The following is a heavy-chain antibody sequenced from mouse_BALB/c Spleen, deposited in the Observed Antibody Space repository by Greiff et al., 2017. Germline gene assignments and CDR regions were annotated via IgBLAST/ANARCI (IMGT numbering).Heavy chain of an antibody. Sequence: EVKLQESGPGLVKPSQSLSLTCTVTGYSITSDYAWNWIRQFPGNKLEWMGYISYSGSTSYNPSLKSRISITRDTSKNQFFLQLNSVTTEDTATYYCARGYYYGSTWFAYWGQGTLVTVSA. V-gene: IGHV3-2*02. CDR3: ARGYYYGSTWFAY. D-gene: IGHD1-1*01. CDR1: GYSITSDYA. CDR2: ISYSGST. J-gene: IGHJ3*01.